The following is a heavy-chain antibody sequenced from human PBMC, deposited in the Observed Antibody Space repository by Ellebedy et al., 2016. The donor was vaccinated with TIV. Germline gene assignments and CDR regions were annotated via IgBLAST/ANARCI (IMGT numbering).Heavy chain of an antibody. V-gene: IGHV3-23*01. Sequence: GESLKISCAASGVNVSSNYMSWVRQAPGKGLEWVSAISGSGGSTYYADSVKGRFAISRDNSNNTLYLQMNSLRAEDTAVYYCAKGGGSCCFEVWGQGTLVTVSS. D-gene: IGHD2-15*01. CDR2: ISGSGGST. CDR1: GVNVSSNY. J-gene: IGHJ4*02. CDR3: AKGGGSCCFEV.